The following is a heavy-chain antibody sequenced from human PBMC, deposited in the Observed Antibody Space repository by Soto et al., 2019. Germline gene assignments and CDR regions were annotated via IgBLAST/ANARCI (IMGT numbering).Heavy chain of an antibody. V-gene: IGHV1-69*05. J-gene: IGHJ4*02. D-gene: IGHD3-9*01. CDR1: GGTFSSYA. Sequence: SVKVSCKASGGTFSSYAISWVRQAPGQGLEWMGGIIPIFGTANYAQKFQGRVTMTSDTSTSTVFMELSSLRSDDTAVYYCARVTVNNVLAGPFDYWGQGTLVTVSS. CDR3: ARVTVNNVLAGPFDY. CDR2: IIPIFGTA.